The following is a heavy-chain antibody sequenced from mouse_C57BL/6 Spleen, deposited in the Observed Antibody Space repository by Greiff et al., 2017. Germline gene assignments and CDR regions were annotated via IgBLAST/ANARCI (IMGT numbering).Heavy chain of an antibody. J-gene: IGHJ3*01. D-gene: IGHD3-2*02. Sequence: EVKLMESGEGLVKPGGSLKLSCAASGFTFSSYAMSWVRQTPEKRLEWVAYISSGGDYIYYADTVKGRFTISRDNARNTLYLQMSSLKSEDTAMYYCTTTAQVSFAYWGQGTLVTVSA. CDR1: GFTFSSYA. CDR2: ISSGGDYI. CDR3: TTTAQVSFAY. V-gene: IGHV5-9-1*02.